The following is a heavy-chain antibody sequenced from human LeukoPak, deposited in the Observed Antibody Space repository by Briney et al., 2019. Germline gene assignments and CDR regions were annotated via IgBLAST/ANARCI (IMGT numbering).Heavy chain of an antibody. Sequence: PGRSLRLSCAASGFTFDDYAMHWVRQAPGKGLEWVSGISWNSGSIGYADSVEGRFTISRDNAKNSLYLQMNGLRAEDTALYYCAKDGGYGGNSGAFDIWGQGTMVTVSS. CDR2: ISWNSGSI. CDR1: GFTFDDYA. D-gene: IGHD4-23*01. J-gene: IGHJ3*02. V-gene: IGHV3-9*01. CDR3: AKDGGYGGNSGAFDI.